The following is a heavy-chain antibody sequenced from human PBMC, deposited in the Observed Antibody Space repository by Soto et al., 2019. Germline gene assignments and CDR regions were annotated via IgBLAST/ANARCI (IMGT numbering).Heavy chain of an antibody. Sequence: SETLYLTCGVSGGTVASSHWWSWVRQSPGRGLEWIGNVYHTGDTNFNPSLQSRVTFSVDKSNNQFSLRLTSVTAADTAVYFCAREIVTAGGNNYFDPWGPGTLVTVS. V-gene: IGHV4-4*02. CDR2: VYHTGDT. J-gene: IGHJ5*02. CDR3: AREIVTAGGNNYFDP. D-gene: IGHD2-21*02. CDR1: GGTVASSHW.